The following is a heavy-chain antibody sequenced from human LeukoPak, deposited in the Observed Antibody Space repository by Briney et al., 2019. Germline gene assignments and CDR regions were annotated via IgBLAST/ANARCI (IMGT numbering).Heavy chain of an antibody. CDR1: GYTFTGYY. D-gene: IGHD5-12*01. CDR2: INPNSGGT. J-gene: IGHJ5*02. Sequence: ASVKVSCKASGYTFTGYYMHWVRQAPGQGLEWMGWINPNSGGTNYAQKFQGRVTMTRDTSISTAYMGLSRLRSDDTAVYYCARDLQRWLRWGINWFDPWGQGTLVTVSS. V-gene: IGHV1-2*02. CDR3: ARDLQRWLRWGINWFDP.